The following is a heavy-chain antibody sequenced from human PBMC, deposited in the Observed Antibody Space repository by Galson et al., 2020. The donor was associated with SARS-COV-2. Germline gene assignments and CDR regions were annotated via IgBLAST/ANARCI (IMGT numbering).Heavy chain of an antibody. CDR2: VSYSGST. J-gene: IGHJ6*02. CDR3: ARDLRVYYHGIDV. CDR1: GGSVTGGSDY. Sequence: SQTLSLTCTVSGGSVTGGSDYWSWIRQPPGKGLEWIGYVSYSGSTSYYPSLKSRVTISLDTSKNQFSLTLNSVTAADTAVYYCARDLRVYYHGIDVWGQGTTVTVSS. V-gene: IGHV4-61*01.